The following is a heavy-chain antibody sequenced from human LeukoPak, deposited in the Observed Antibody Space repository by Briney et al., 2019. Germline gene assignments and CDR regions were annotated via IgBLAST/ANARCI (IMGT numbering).Heavy chain of an antibody. Sequence: GASVKVSCKASGYIFTTYGISWVRQAPGQGLEWMGWISAYNGNTNYPQKLQGRVTMTTEASTSTAYMELRSLGSDDTAIYYCARDFSPGISTGYYPLEYWGQGTLVTVSS. D-gene: IGHD3-9*01. V-gene: IGHV1-18*01. CDR1: GYIFTTYG. CDR3: ARDFSPGISTGYYPLEY. CDR2: ISAYNGNT. J-gene: IGHJ4*01.